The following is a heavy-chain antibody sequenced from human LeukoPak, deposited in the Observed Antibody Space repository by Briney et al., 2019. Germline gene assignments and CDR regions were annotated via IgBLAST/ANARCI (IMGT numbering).Heavy chain of an antibody. J-gene: IGHJ5*02. Sequence: PGGSLRLSCAASGFTFSNAWMSWFRQAPGKGLEWVARIKTKAEGVTTDYAAPVKGRFTISRDDSKNTLYLQMNSLKTEDTAVYYCTTEHQYCSGGSCYFSGSGWFDPWGQGTLVTVSS. D-gene: IGHD2-15*01. CDR3: TTEHQYCSGGSCYFSGSGWFDP. CDR1: GFTFSNAW. CDR2: IKTKAEGVTT. V-gene: IGHV3-15*01.